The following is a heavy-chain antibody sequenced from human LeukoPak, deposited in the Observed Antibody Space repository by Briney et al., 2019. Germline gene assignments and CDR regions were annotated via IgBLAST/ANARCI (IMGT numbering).Heavy chain of an antibody. J-gene: IGHJ4*02. D-gene: IGHD1-26*01. CDR3: TRQKWQLPFH. CDR1: GFSVSSNY. V-gene: IGHV3-53*01. Sequence: GGSLRLSCAASGFSVSSNYMGWVRQAPGKGLEYISVVYSGGRTYYSDSVKGRFTISRDIPKNTLYLQMKSLKAEDTAVYYCTRQKWQLPFHWGQGTLVTVSS. CDR2: VYSGGRT.